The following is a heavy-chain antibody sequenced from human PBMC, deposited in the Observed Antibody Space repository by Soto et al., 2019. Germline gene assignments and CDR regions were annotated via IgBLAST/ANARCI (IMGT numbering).Heavy chain of an antibody. Sequence: ASVEVSCKXSGYTFISYYIHWVRQAPGQGLEWMGMINPRGDITTYPQNFQGRLTLTSDTSTSTVNMEMSSLTSKDTAIYYCARGFPSSTSLGWVDPWGQGTLVTVSS. J-gene: IGHJ5*02. CDR2: INPRGDIT. CDR1: GYTFISYY. D-gene: IGHD2-2*01. V-gene: IGHV1-46*01. CDR3: ARGFPSSTSLGWVDP.